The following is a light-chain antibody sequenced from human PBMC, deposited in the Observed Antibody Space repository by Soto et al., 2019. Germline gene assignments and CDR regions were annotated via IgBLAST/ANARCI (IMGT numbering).Light chain of an antibody. V-gene: IGLV4-60*02. CDR2: LERSGSY. Sequence: QPVLTQSSAASASLGSSVKFTCTLDSRHITYIIAWHQQQPGKAPRYLMKLERSGSYNKGSGVPDRFSGSSSGADRYLTISNLHFVVDADYSCEIWTLTIKVFVTVT. CDR3: EIWTLTIKV. CDR1: SRHITYI. J-gene: IGLJ1*01.